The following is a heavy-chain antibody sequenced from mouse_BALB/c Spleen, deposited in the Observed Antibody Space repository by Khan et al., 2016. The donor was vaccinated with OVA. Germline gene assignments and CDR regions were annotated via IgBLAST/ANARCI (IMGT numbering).Heavy chain of an antibody. D-gene: IGHD1-1*01. CDR3: ARSGTISTVVVTDFDF. Sequence: EVQLQESGPGLVKHSQSLSLTCTVTGYSITSDYAWNWIRQFPGNRLEWMGYIKYSGITSYNPSLKSRISITRDTSKNQFFLQLNSVTTEDTATXYCARSGTISTVVVTDFDFWGQGTTLTVSS. CDR2: IKYSGIT. CDR1: GYSITSDYA. J-gene: IGHJ2*01. V-gene: IGHV3-2*02.